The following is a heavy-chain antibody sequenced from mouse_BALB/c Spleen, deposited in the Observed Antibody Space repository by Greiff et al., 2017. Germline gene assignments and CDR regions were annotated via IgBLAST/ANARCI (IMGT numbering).Heavy chain of an antibody. CDR3: ARYDYDGTSSFAY. CDR2: ISDGGSYT. V-gene: IGHV5-4*02. D-gene: IGHD2-4*01. Sequence: EVKLVESGGGLVKPGGSLKLSCAASGFTFSDYYMYWVRQTPEKRLEWVATISDGGSYTYYPDSVKGRFTISRDNAKNNLYLQMSSLKSEDTAMYYCARYDYDGTSSFAYWGQGTLVTVSA. J-gene: IGHJ3*01. CDR1: GFTFSDYY.